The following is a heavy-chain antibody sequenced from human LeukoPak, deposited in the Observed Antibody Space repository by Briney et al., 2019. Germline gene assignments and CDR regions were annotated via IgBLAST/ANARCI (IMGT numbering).Heavy chain of an antibody. D-gene: IGHD2-21*02. CDR3: ARDCGGDCYPGIDY. Sequence: PGGSLRLSCAASGFTFSSYSMNWVRQAPGKGLEWVSSISSSSSYIYYADSVKGRFTISRDNAKNSLYLQMNSLRAEDTAVYYCARDCGGDCYPGIDYWGQGTLVTVSS. J-gene: IGHJ4*02. V-gene: IGHV3-21*01. CDR1: GFTFSSYS. CDR2: ISSSSSYI.